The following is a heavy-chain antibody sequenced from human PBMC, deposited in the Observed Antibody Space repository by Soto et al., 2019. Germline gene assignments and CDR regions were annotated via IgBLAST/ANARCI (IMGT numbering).Heavy chain of an antibody. D-gene: IGHD7-27*01. V-gene: IGHV1-3*05. CDR1: GYTFTGHA. Sequence: QVQLVQSGAEEKKPGASVKLSCKASGYTFTGHAIHWVRQAPGQRLEWMGWINAGNGETKYSQKFQDRVTITRDTSASTGYMELSSLGSEDTAVYYCVGDAVRPGEAHFDYWGQGILVTVSS. CDR2: INAGNGET. J-gene: IGHJ4*02. CDR3: VGDAVRPGEAHFDY.